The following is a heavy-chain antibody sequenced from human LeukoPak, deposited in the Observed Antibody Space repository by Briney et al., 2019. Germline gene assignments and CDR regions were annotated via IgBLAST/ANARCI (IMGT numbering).Heavy chain of an antibody. Sequence: ASGKVSCKAAGYTFTNYGVTGVRQAPGQGLEWVGWISAHNGNTNYVQKLQDRVTTTTDTSTTTAYLELRNLRSDDTAVYYCARDSASTSFPPAYDYWGQGTVVALSS. CDR2: ISAHNGNT. D-gene: IGHD3-16*01. V-gene: IGHV1-18*04. J-gene: IGHJ4*02. CDR3: ARDSASTSFPPAYDY. CDR1: GYTFTNYG.